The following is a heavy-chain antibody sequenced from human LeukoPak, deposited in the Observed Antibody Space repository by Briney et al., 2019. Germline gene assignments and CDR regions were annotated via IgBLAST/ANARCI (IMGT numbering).Heavy chain of an antibody. CDR2: IYYSGST. J-gene: IGHJ4*02. Sequence: SETLSLTCTVSGGSISTSNYYWGWIRQSPWKGLGWIGSIYYSGSTYYNPSLKSRVTISADTSKNQFSLKLSSVTAADTAIYYCARSTTVLERGFDYWGQGTLVTVSS. CDR1: GGSISTSNYY. D-gene: IGHD3-10*01. V-gene: IGHV4-39*01. CDR3: ARSTTVLERGFDY.